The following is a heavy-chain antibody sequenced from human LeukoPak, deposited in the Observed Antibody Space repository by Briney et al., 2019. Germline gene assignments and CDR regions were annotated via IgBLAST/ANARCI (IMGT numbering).Heavy chain of an antibody. CDR1: GYSISSGYY. CDR3: ARLGLNLGNPDH. V-gene: IGHV4-38-2*02. J-gene: IGHJ4*02. D-gene: IGHD1-14*01. Sequence: SETLSLTCTVSGYSISSGYYWGWIRQSPGKGLEWIGTIWHSGITYYNPSLKSRVTISVDTSKNQFSLNLSSVTAADTAVYYCARLGLNLGNPDHWGQGTLVTVSS. CDR2: IWHSGIT.